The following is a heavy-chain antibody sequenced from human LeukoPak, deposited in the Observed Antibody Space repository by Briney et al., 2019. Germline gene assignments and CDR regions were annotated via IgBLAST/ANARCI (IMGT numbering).Heavy chain of an antibody. D-gene: IGHD2-2*01. CDR2: IYYSGST. CDR1: GGSINSYY. J-gene: IGHJ4*02. CDR3: ASLYCSSTSCSFDY. V-gene: IGHV4-59*08. Sequence: KPSETLSLTCTVSGGSINSYYWSWIRQPPGKELEWIGDIYYSGSTYYNPSLKSRVTISVDTSKNQFSLKLSSVTAADTAVYYCASLYCSSTSCSFDYWGQGTLVTVSS.